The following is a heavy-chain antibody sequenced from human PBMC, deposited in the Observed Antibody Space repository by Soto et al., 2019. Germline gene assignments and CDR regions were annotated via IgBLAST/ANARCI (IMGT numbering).Heavy chain of an antibody. V-gene: IGHV4-59*01. CDR2: IYYSGST. J-gene: IGHJ6*02. Sequence: SSETLSLTCTVSGGSISSYYWSWIRQPPGKGLEWIGYIYYSGSTNYNPSLKSRVTISVDTSKNQFSLKLSSVTAADTAVYYCARVPRLEFHYYGMDVWGQGTTVTVSS. CDR3: ARVPRLEFHYYGMDV. D-gene: IGHD4-4*01. CDR1: GGSISSYY.